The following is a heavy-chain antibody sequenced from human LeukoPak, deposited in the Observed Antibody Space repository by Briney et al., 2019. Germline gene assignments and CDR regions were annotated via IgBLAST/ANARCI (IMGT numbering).Heavy chain of an antibody. Sequence: SETLSLTCAAYGGSFSGYYWSWIRQSPGKGLEWIGEVDHSGRTNYNPSLKSRLTMSVDTSKNQFSLKLTSVTAADTAVYFCGRFPPPGAAAYGAVDYGGQGTLVTVSS. CDR3: GRFPPPGAAAYGAVDY. D-gene: IGHD3-16*01. CDR1: GGSFSGYY. CDR2: VDHSGRT. V-gene: IGHV4-34*01. J-gene: IGHJ4*02.